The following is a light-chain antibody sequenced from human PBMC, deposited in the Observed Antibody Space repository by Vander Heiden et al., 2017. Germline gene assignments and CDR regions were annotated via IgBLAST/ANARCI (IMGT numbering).Light chain of an antibody. J-gene: IGLJ2*01. CDR1: SSDVVCYND. V-gene: IGLV2-11*01. Sequence: QSALTQPRSVSGSPGQSVTIPCTGTSSDVVCYNDVSWYQQHPGKAPNLMIYDVSKRPSGVPDRFSGSKSGNTASLTISGLQAEDEADYYCCSYAGSYTFVVFGGGTKLTVL. CDR3: CSYAGSYTFVV. CDR2: DVS.